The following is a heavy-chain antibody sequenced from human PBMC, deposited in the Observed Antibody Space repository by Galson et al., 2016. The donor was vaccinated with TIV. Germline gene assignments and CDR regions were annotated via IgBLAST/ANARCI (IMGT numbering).Heavy chain of an antibody. CDR3: ARESSDYYYYMDV. Sequence: TLSLTCTVSGASITSGSYYWGWIRQPAGSGLEWIGRIYTTGTTNYNTSLESRVTISVDTSKNHFSLKLTSVTAADTAVYYCARESSDYYYYMDVWGKGTTVTVSS. V-gene: IGHV4-61*02. D-gene: IGHD3-10*01. J-gene: IGHJ6*03. CDR1: GASITSGSYY. CDR2: IYTTGTT.